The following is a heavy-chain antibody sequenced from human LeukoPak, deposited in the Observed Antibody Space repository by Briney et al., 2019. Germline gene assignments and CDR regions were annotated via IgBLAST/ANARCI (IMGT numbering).Heavy chain of an antibody. V-gene: IGHV4-34*01. CDR1: GGSFSGYY. Sequence: SETLSLTCAVYGGSFSGYYCSWIRQSPGKGLEWIGEINHSGSNNYNPSLKSRVTISVDTSKNQFSLKLSSVTAADTAVYYCARGGFLRWLQFFAFDIWGQGTMVTVSS. J-gene: IGHJ3*02. CDR2: INHSGSN. CDR3: ARGGFLRWLQFFAFDI. D-gene: IGHD5-24*01.